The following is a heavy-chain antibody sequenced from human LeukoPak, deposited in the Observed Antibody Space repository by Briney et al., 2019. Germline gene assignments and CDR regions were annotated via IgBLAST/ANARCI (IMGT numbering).Heavy chain of an antibody. D-gene: IGHD5-18*01. CDR2: INPNSGGT. V-gene: IGHV1-2*02. CDR3: ARDLLGGYSYGFVSY. J-gene: IGHJ4*02. Sequence: ASVKVSCKASGYTFTGYYMHWVRQAPGQGFEWMGWINPNSGGTNYAQKFQGRVTMTRDTSISTAYMELSRLRSDDTAVYYCARDLLGGYSYGFVSYWGQGTLVTVSS. CDR1: GYTFTGYY.